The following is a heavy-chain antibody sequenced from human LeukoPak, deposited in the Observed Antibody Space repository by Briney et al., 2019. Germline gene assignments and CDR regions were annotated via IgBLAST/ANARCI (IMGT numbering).Heavy chain of an antibody. CDR3: AREMKLPGNVVSANAFDI. Sequence: GGSLRLSCAASGFTFSDYAMHWVRQAPGKGLEWVAVISKDGSDKYYPGSVRGRFTITRDNSRNTLSLQMNSLRVEDTAVYYRAREMKLPGNVVSANAFDIWGLGTVVTVSS. J-gene: IGHJ3*02. V-gene: IGHV3-30-3*01. D-gene: IGHD5/OR15-5a*01. CDR2: ISKDGSDK. CDR1: GFTFSDYA.